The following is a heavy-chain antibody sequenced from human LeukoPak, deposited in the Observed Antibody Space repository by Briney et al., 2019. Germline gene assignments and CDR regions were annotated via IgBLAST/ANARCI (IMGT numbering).Heavy chain of an antibody. Sequence: QAGGSLRLSCAASGFTFSSYWMSWVRQAPGKGLEWVANIKQDGSEKYYVDSVKGRFTISRDNAKNSLYLQMNSLRAEDTAVYYCAGYIYCTNGVRLDYWGQGTLVTVSS. V-gene: IGHV3-7*01. D-gene: IGHD2-8*01. CDR2: IKQDGSEK. J-gene: IGHJ4*02. CDR3: AGYIYCTNGVRLDY. CDR1: GFTFSSYW.